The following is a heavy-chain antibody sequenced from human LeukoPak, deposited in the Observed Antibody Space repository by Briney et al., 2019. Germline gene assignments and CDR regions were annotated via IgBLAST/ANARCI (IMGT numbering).Heavy chain of an antibody. V-gene: IGHV3-21*04. Sequence: GGSLRLSCAASGITLISYNMNWVRQAPGKGLEWVSSISSDSNYIYYADSVKGRFTISRENSKNTLYLQMNSLRAEDTAVYYCAKDSAKKYDDYWGQGTLVTVSS. CDR3: AKDSAKKYDDY. CDR1: GITLISYN. CDR2: ISSDSNYI. D-gene: IGHD2/OR15-2a*01. J-gene: IGHJ4*02.